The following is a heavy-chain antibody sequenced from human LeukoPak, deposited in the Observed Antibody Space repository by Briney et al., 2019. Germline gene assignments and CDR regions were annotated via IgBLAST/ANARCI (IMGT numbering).Heavy chain of an antibody. V-gene: IGHV3-30-3*01. D-gene: IGHD6-19*01. Sequence: GRSLRLSCAASGFTFSSYAMHWVRQAPGKGLEWVAVISYDGSNKYYADSVKGRFTISRDNAKNSLYLQMNSLRAEDTAVYYCARPQAVAGREGWFDPWGQGTLVTVSS. CDR2: ISYDGSNK. CDR1: GFTFSSYA. CDR3: ARPQAVAGREGWFDP. J-gene: IGHJ5*02.